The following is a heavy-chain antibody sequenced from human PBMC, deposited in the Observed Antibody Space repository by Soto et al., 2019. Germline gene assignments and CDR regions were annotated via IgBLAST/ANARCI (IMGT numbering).Heavy chain of an antibody. CDR1: GFTFNNYA. V-gene: IGHV3-23*01. CDR2: ISATGGST. CDR3: AKDRLAGNFDY. J-gene: IGHJ4*02. Sequence: EVQVLDSGGGLVQPGGSLRLSCAASGFTFNNYAMNWVRQAPGKGLEWVATISATGGSTYYVDSVKGRFTISRDNSKNTLYLQMNGLRVEDTAVYYCAKDRLAGNFDYWGQGTQVTVSS.